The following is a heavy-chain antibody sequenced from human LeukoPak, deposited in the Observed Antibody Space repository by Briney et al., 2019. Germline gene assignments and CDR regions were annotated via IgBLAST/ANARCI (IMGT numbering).Heavy chain of an antibody. D-gene: IGHD3-9*01. J-gene: IGHJ6*02. CDR2: IYTSGST. CDR3: ASILRGYYYYHYGMDV. V-gene: IGHV4-4*07. Sequence: SETLSLTCTVSGGSISSYYWSWIRQPAGKGLEWIGRIYTSGSTNYNPSLKSRVTISVDTSKNQFSLKLSSVTAADTAVYYCASILRGYYYYHYGMDVWGQGTTVTVSS. CDR1: GGSISSYY.